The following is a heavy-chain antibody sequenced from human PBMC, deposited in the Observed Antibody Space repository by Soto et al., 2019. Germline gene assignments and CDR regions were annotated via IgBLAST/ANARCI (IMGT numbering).Heavy chain of an antibody. D-gene: IGHD3-3*01. V-gene: IGHV3-33*01. CDR3: ARPVRFLEWYFDY. CDR1: GLTFSSYG. J-gene: IGHJ4*02. Sequence: GGSLRLSCAASGLTFSSYGMHWVRQAPGKGLEWVAVIWYDGSNKYYADSVKGRFTISRDNSKNTLYLQMNSLRAEDTAVYYCARPVRFLEWYFDYWGQGTLVTVSS. CDR2: IWYDGSNK.